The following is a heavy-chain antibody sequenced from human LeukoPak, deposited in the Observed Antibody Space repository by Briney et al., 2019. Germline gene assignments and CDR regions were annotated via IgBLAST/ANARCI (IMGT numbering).Heavy chain of an antibody. J-gene: IGHJ4*02. D-gene: IGHD2-15*01. V-gene: IGHV1-8*03. Sequence: ASVKVSCKASGYTFTSYDINWVRQATGQGLEWMGWMNPNSGNTGYAQKFQGRVTITRNTSISTAYMELSSLRSEDTAVYYCARGELGYCSGGSCFLAPDYWGQGTLVTVSS. CDR1: GYTFTSYD. CDR3: ARGELGYCSGGSCFLAPDY. CDR2: MNPNSGNT.